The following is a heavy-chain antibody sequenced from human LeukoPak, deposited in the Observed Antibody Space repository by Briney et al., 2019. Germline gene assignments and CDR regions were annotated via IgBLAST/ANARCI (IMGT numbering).Heavy chain of an antibody. CDR2: INWNGGST. V-gene: IGHV3-20*04. CDR3: ARIDTYYYDSSGYYSAFDI. J-gene: IGHJ3*02. CDR1: GFTFYNYG. D-gene: IGHD3-22*01. Sequence: PGGSLRLSCAAPGFTFYNYGMSWVRQAPGKGLEWGSGINWNGGSTGYADSVKGRFTISRDNAKNSLYLQMNSLRAEDTALYYCARIDTYYYDSSGYYSAFDIWGQGTIVTVSS.